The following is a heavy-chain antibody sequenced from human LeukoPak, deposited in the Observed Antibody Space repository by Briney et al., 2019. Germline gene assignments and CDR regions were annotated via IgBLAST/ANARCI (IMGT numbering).Heavy chain of an antibody. J-gene: IGHJ4*02. D-gene: IGHD6-13*01. CDR2: IYHSGST. CDR1: GYSISSGYY. Sequence: SETLSLTCTVSGYSISSGYYWGWIRQPPGKGLEWIGSIYHSGSTYYNPSLKRRVTISVDTSKNQFSLKLSSVTAADTAVYYCARVNSSSWYYSDYWGQGTLVTVSS. V-gene: IGHV4-38-2*02. CDR3: ARVNSSSWYYSDY.